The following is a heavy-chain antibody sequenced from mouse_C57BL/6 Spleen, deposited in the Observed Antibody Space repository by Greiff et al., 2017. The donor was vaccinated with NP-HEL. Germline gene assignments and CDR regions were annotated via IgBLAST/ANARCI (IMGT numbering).Heavy chain of an antibody. CDR1: GYTFTSYW. CDR2: IDPSDSYT. Sequence: VQLQQSGAELVRPGTSVKLSCKASGYTFTSYWMHWVKQRPGQGLEWIGVIDPSDSYTNYNQKFKGKATLTVDTSSSTAYMQLSSLTSEDSAVYYCARAPTSDYWGQGTTLTVSS. J-gene: IGHJ2*01. D-gene: IGHD5-5*01. CDR3: ARAPTSDY. V-gene: IGHV1-59*01.